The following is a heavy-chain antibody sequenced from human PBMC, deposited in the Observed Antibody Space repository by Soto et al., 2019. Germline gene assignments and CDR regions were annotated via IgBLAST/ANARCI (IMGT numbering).Heavy chain of an antibody. CDR2: IEPSDSYI. V-gene: IGHV5-10-1*01. Sequence: GASLKISCTASAYKFNNKWIGWGRQTPGKGLEGMARIEPSDSYIDYSPSFKGHVPISSDKSITPVYLQWSSLKASDTAMYYCARLRSLPSTITFGNDFDYWGQGALVTVSS. CDR3: ARLRSLPSTITFGNDFDY. D-gene: IGHD3-16*01. J-gene: IGHJ4*02. CDR1: AYKFNNKW.